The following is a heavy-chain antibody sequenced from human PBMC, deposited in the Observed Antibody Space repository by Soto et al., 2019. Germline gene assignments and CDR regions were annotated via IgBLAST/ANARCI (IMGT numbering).Heavy chain of an antibody. J-gene: IGHJ6*03. CDR2: INPNSGGT. CDR1: GYTFTGYY. Sequence: ASVKVSCKASGYTFTGYYMHWVRQAPGQGLEWMGWINPNSGGTNYAQKFQGWVTMTRDTSISTAYMELGRLRSDDTAVYYCARGGYYGSGSYSPAPPYYYYYMDVWGKGTTVTVSS. D-gene: IGHD3-10*01. CDR3: ARGGYYGSGSYSPAPPYYYYYMDV. V-gene: IGHV1-2*04.